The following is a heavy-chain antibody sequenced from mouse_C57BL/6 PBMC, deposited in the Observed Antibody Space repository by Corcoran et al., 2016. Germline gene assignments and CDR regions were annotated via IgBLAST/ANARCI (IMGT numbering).Heavy chain of an antibody. CDR3: ARGITTVVAFSY. V-gene: IGHV1-26*01. CDR2: INPNNGGT. D-gene: IGHD1-1*01. CDR1: GYTFTDYY. J-gene: IGHJ2*01. Sequence: EVQLQQSGPELVKPGASVKISCKASGYTFTDYYMNWVKQSHGKSLEWLGDINPNNGGTSYNQKFKGKATLTVDKYSSTAYMELRSLTSEEAAVYYGARGITTVVAFSYWGQGTTLTVSS.